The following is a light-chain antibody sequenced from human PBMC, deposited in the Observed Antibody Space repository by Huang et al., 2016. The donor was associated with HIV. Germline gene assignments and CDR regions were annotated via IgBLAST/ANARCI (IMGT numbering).Light chain of an antibody. Sequence: EIVMTQSPATLSISPGERATLSCRTSQSVSNNLAWYQQKPGHAPRLLIYGASTRATGIPARFSGSGSGREFTLTISSLQSEDFAVYHCQQYNNWPRTFGQGTKVEIK. V-gene: IGKV3-15*01. CDR3: QQYNNWPRT. CDR2: GAS. CDR1: QSVSNN. J-gene: IGKJ1*01.